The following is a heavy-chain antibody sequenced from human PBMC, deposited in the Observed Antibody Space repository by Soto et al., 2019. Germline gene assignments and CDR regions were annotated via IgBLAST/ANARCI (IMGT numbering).Heavy chain of an antibody. D-gene: IGHD1-7*01. V-gene: IGHV3-23*01. CDR2: ISGSGDST. J-gene: IGHJ4*02. CDR1: GFTFSSYA. Sequence: EVQLLESGGGLVQPGGSLRLSCAASGFTFSSYAMSWVRQASGKGLEWVSVISGSGDSTYYADSVKGRFTISRDNSKNTLYLQMYSLRAEDTAVYYCARRNYVGLYFDYWGQGTLVTVSS. CDR3: ARRNYVGLYFDY.